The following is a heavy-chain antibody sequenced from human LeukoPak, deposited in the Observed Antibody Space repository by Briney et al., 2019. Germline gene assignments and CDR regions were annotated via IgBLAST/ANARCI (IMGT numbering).Heavy chain of an antibody. J-gene: IGHJ5*02. V-gene: IGHV1-46*01. D-gene: IGHD3-22*01. CDR3: ARADSGGDSSGYKWFDP. CDR2: INPSGGST. CDR1: GYTFTSYY. Sequence: ASVKVSCKASGYTFTSYYMHWVRQAPGQGLEWMGIINPSGGSTSYAQKFQGRVTMTRDTSTSTVYMELSSLRSEDTAVYYRARADSGGDSSGYKWFDPWGQGTLVTVSS.